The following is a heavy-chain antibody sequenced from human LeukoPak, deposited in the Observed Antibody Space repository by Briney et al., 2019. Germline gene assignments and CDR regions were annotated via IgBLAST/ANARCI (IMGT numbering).Heavy chain of an antibody. J-gene: IGHJ6*03. CDR2: IYHSGST. Sequence: PSETLSLTCAVSGGSISSSNWWSWVRQPPGKGLEWIGQIYHSGSTNYNPSLKSRVTISVDKSKNQFSLKLSSVTAADTAVYYCARSGRSNYDFWSGYYFSPSYYYYYMDVWGKGTTVTVSS. V-gene: IGHV4-4*02. D-gene: IGHD3-3*01. CDR3: ARSGRSNYDFWSGYYFSPSYYYYYMDV. CDR1: GGSISSSNW.